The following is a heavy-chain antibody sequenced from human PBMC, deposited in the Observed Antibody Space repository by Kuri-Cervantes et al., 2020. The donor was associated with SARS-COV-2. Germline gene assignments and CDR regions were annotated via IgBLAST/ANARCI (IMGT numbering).Heavy chain of an antibody. CDR3: AVYCSSTSCYNQ. V-gene: IGHV1-2*02. CDR1: GYTFTGYY. D-gene: IGHD2-2*02. J-gene: IGHJ4*02. CDR2: INPNSGGT. Sequence: ASVKVSCKASGYTFTGYYMHWVRQAPGQGLEWMGWINPNSGGTNYAQKFQGRVTMTRDMSISTAYMELSRLRSDDTAVYYCAVYCSSTSCYNQWGQGTLVTVSS.